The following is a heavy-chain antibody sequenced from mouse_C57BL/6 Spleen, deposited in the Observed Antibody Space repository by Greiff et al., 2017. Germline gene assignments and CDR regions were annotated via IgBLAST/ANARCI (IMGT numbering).Heavy chain of an antibody. D-gene: IGHD1-1*01. Sequence: QVQLQQPGAELVKPGASVKLSCKASGYTFTSYWMHWVKQRPGQGLEWIGMIHPNSGSTNYNEKFKSKATLTVDKSSSTAYMQLSSLTSADSAVYYCASPYYYYGSSYLYYYAMDYWGQGTSVTVSS. J-gene: IGHJ4*01. CDR1: GYTFTSYW. V-gene: IGHV1-64*01. CDR3: ASPYYYYGSSYLYYYAMDY. CDR2: IHPNSGST.